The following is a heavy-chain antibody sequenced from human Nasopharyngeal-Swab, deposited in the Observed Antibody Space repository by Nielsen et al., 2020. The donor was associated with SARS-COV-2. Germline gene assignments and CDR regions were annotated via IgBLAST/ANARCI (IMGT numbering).Heavy chain of an antibody. CDR1: GFPFRNYY. J-gene: IGHJ3*02. Sequence: GGSLRLSCAASGFPFRNYYMTWVRQPPGKGLEWVANIKQGGSEQFYVDSVKGRFTIPRDDAKNSVYLQMNSLSAEDTAVYYCARESVVTGMDDATDIWGQGTMVTVSS. CDR3: ARESVVTGMDDATDI. V-gene: IGHV3-7*04. D-gene: IGHD2-21*02. CDR2: IKQGGSEQ.